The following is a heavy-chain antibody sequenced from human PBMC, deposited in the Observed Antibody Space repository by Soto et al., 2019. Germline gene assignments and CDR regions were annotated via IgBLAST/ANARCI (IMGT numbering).Heavy chain of an antibody. D-gene: IGHD6-13*01. CDR2: ISTSGTSI. CDR1: GFSFSTYA. J-gene: IGHJ4*02. CDR3: ARDGTYSSTYYQYYFDY. V-gene: IGHV3-48*01. Sequence: PGGSLRLSCAASGFSFSTYAMNWVRQAPGRGLEWVSYISTSGTSIYYADSVKGRFTISRDIAKNSLYLQMNSLRAEDTAVYYCARDGTYSSTYYQYYFDYWGQGTVGTVSS.